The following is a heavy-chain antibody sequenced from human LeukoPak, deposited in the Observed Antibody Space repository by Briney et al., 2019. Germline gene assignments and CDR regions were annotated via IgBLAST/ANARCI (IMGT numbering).Heavy chain of an antibody. CDR3: ARRKKSGNEDY. D-gene: IGHD3-10*01. V-gene: IGHV4-34*01. J-gene: IGHJ4*02. CDR2: INHSGNT. CDR1: GGAISSYY. Sequence: SETLSLTCTVSGGAISSYYCSWIRQPPGKGLEWIGEINHSGNTNYNPSLKSRVTISVDTSKNQFSLKLSSVTAADTAVYYCARRKKSGNEDYWGQGTLVTVSS.